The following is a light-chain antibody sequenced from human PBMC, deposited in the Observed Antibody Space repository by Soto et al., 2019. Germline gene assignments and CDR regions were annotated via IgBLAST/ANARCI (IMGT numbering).Light chain of an antibody. Sequence: EIVLTQSPGTLSLSPGERASLSCRASQSVSTNYLAWYQQKSGQPPRLLVYAASSRAAGIPDRFSGSGSGTDITLTISGLEPEDFAVYYCQQYGSSSYTFGQGTKLEIK. CDR1: QSVSTNY. V-gene: IGKV3-20*01. CDR2: AAS. J-gene: IGKJ2*01. CDR3: QQYGSSSYT.